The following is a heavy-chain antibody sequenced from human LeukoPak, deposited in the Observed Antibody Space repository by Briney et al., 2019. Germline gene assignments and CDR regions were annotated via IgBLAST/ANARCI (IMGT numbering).Heavy chain of an antibody. CDR3: VTGFTTMAVDYFDY. CDR2: SDPEDGER. CDR1: GETLSDLS. Sequence: GASVKVSCKVSGETLSDLSIHWLRQPPGKGLEWLGGSDPEDGERIYAQMFQGRVTMTEDTSIDTAYMELSSLRSEDTAVYYCVTGFTTMAVDYFDYWGQGTLVTDSP. D-gene: IGHD5-18*01. J-gene: IGHJ4*02. V-gene: IGHV1-24*01.